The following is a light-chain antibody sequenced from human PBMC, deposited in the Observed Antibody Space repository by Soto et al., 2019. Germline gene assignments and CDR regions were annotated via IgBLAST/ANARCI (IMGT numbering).Light chain of an antibody. J-gene: IGKJ3*01. CDR1: QTVSSN. CDR2: GAS. V-gene: IGKV3-15*01. CDR3: QQYNDWPPFT. Sequence: EIVMTQSPATLSVSPGERATLSCRASQTVSSNLAWYQQKPGQAPRLLIHGASTRAAGIPARFSGSGSGTEFTLPLSRLQSEDFAVYYCQQYNDWPPFTVGPGTRVDIK.